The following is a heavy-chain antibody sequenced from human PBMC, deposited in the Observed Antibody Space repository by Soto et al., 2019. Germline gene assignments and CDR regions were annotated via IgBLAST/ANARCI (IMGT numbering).Heavy chain of an antibody. J-gene: IGHJ6*02. Sequence: GGSLRLSCAASGFTFSSYGIHWVRQAPGKGLEWVAVISYDGSNKYYADSVKGRFTISRDNSKNTLYLQMNSLRAEDTAVYYCAKGRGLRWDYYYGMDVWGQGTTVSVSS. CDR3: AKGRGLRWDYYYGMDV. D-gene: IGHD4-17*01. CDR1: GFTFSSYG. CDR2: ISYDGSNK. V-gene: IGHV3-30*18.